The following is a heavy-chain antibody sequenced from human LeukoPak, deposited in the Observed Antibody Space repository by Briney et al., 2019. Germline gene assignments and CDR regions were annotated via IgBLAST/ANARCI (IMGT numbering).Heavy chain of an antibody. CDR3: VRDPGSRFLEWPD. CDR2: INSDGINT. CDR1: GFTFSNYW. J-gene: IGHJ4*02. Sequence: GGSLRLSCAASGFTFSNYWMHWVRQAPGKGLVWVSRINSDGINTSYADSVKGRFTISRDNAKNTLNLQMNSLRAEDTAVYYCVRDPGSRFLEWPDWGQGTLVIVSS. D-gene: IGHD3-3*01. V-gene: IGHV3-74*01.